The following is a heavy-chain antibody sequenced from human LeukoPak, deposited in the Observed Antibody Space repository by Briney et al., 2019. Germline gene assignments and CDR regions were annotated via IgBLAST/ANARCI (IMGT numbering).Heavy chain of an antibody. D-gene: IGHD2-15*01. J-gene: IGHJ6*03. CDR1: GGSFSGYY. Sequence: SETLSLTCAVYGGSFSGYYWSWIRQPAGKGLEWIGRIYTSGSTNYNPSLKSRVTMSVDTSKNQFSLKLSSVTAADTAVYYCARVYCSGGSCSAPRAYYYYMDVWGKGTTVTVSS. CDR3: ARVYCSGGSCSAPRAYYYYMDV. V-gene: IGHV4-59*10. CDR2: IYTSGST.